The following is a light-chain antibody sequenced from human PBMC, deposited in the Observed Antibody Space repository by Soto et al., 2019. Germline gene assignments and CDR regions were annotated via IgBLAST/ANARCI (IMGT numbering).Light chain of an antibody. V-gene: IGLV2-8*01. J-gene: IGLJ1*01. CDR1: KGDIGVYDF. CDR3: KSYAGSNTYV. Sequence: QSALTQPPSASGSPGQSGTISCTGTKGDIGVYDFVSWYQHHPGKAPRLIIYEVVQRPSGVPDRFSGSKSGNTASLTVSGLQAADESDYFCKSYAGSNTYVFGSGTKVTVL. CDR2: EVV.